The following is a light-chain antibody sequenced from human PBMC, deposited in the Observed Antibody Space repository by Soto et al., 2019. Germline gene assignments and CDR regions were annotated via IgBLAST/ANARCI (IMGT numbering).Light chain of an antibody. V-gene: IGKV1-8*01. Sequence: AIRMTQSPSSFSASTGDRVTITCRASQGISSYLAWYQQKPGKAPKLLIYAASTLQSGVPSRFSGSGSGTDFTLTISSLQPEDFATYYCQQYNSYWTFGQGTKVDI. J-gene: IGKJ1*01. CDR1: QGISSY. CDR3: QQYNSYWT. CDR2: AAS.